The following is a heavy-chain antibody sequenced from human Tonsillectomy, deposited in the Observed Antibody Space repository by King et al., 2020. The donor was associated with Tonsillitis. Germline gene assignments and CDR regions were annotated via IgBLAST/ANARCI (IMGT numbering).Heavy chain of an antibody. J-gene: IGHJ5*01. CDR2: VSWKSGTK. CDR3: TRGVFADGLSLNLFDS. Sequence: VQLVESGGGVEQPGRSLRLSCVASGFIFDDYAMHWVRQAPGKGLEWVAGVSWKSGTKGYADSVRGRFTISRDNAKNSLSLEMNSLRPEDTALYYCTRGVFADGLSLNLFDSWGQGIRVAVSS. CDR1: GFIFDDYA. V-gene: IGHV3-9*01. D-gene: IGHD2-8*01.